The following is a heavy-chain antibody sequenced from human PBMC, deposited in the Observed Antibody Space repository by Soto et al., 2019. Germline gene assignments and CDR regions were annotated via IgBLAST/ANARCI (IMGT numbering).Heavy chain of an antibody. J-gene: IGHJ4*02. Sequence: QVQLQQWGAGLLKASETLSLTCAVYGGSFSGYYWGWIRQPPGKGLEWIGEINHSGSTNYNASLKSRVTISVDTANNQVSLKLSSVTAADPAVYYCARGEPYREFGYWGQGTLVTVSS. D-gene: IGHD3-16*01. CDR1: GGSFSGYY. CDR2: INHSGST. V-gene: IGHV4-34*02. CDR3: ARGEPYREFGY.